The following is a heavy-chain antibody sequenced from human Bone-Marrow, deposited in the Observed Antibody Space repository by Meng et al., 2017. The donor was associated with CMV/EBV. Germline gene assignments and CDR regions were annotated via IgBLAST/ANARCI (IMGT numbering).Heavy chain of an antibody. J-gene: IGHJ6*02. V-gene: IGHV3-74*01. D-gene: IGHD4-23*01. CDR2: INGDGTST. CDR1: GFTFSNYE. CDR3: ARKLPGQNGMDV. Sequence: GESLKISCAASGFTFSNYEINWVRQAPGKGLVWVSRINGDGTSTIYADSVKGRFTVSRDNAKNTLYLQMNSLRVEDTAVYYCARKLPGQNGMDVWGQGTTVTVSS.